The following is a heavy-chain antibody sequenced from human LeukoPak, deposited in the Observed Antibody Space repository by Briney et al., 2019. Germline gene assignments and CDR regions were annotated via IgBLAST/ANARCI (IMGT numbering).Heavy chain of an antibody. CDR3: ARETTVTSQPFDY. D-gene: IGHD4-17*01. CDR1: GYTFTSYG. CDR2: ISAYNGNT. J-gene: IGHJ4*02. Sequence: ASVTVSCKASGYTFTSYGIIWLRQAPGQGLEWMGWISAYNGNTNYAQKLQGRVTMTTDTSTTTAYMELRSLRSDDTAVYYCARETTVTSQPFDYWGQGTLVTVSS. V-gene: IGHV1-18*01.